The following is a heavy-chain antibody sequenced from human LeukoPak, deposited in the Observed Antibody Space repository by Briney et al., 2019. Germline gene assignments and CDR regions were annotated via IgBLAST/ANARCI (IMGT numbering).Heavy chain of an antibody. CDR1: GFTFSSYA. J-gene: IGHJ5*02. CDR3: AKTSSGNWFDP. V-gene: IGHV3-30*18. CDR2: ISYHGSNK. D-gene: IGHD6-6*01. Sequence: GGSLRLSCAASGFTFSSYAMNWVRQAPGKGLEWVAIISYHGSNKYYADSVKGRFTISRDNSKNTLYLQMNSLRAEDTAVYYCAKTSSGNWFDPWGQGTLVTVSS.